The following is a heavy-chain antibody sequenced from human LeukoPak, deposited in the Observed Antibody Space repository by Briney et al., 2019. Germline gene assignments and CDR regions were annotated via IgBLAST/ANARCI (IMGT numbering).Heavy chain of an antibody. D-gene: IGHD6-6*01. Sequence: GGSLRLSCAASGFTFSSYGMHWVRQAPGKGLEWVAVIWYDGSNKYYADSVKGRFTISRDNSKHTLYLQMNSLRAEDTAVYYCAKISVEYSSTFDYWGQGTLVTVSS. V-gene: IGHV3-33*06. CDR3: AKISVEYSSTFDY. CDR2: IWYDGSNK. J-gene: IGHJ4*02. CDR1: GFTFSSYG.